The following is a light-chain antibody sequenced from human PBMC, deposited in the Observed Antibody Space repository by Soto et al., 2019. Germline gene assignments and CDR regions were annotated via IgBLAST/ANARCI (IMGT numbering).Light chain of an antibody. CDR3: QQYNNWVRT. V-gene: IGKV3-15*01. CDR1: QSVSSN. Sequence: EIVMTQSPATLSVSPGERATLSCRASQSVSSNLAWYQQKPGQAPRLVIYGASTRATGIPARFSGSGSGTEFTLTISSLQSEDFAVYYCQQYNNWVRTFGQGTKVEIK. J-gene: IGKJ1*01. CDR2: GAS.